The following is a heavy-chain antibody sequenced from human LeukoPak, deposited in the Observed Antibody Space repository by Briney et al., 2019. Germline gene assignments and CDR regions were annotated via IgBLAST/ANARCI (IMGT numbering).Heavy chain of an antibody. V-gene: IGHV3-23*01. CDR3: ARVGRITMVRGVTNYYYYYMDV. Sequence: GGSLRLSCAASGFTFSNYAMRWVRQAPGKGLEWVSGISGSGDRTYYADSVKGRFTISRDNSKNTLYLQMNSLRAEDTAVYYCARVGRITMVRGVTNYYYYYMDVWGKGTTVTISS. J-gene: IGHJ6*03. CDR2: ISGSGDRT. CDR1: GFTFSNYA. D-gene: IGHD3-10*01.